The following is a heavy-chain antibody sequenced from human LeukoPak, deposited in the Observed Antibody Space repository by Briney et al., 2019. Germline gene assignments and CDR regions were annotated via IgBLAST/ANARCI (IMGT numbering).Heavy chain of an antibody. CDR2: ISSSSSTI. V-gene: IGHV3-48*04. J-gene: IGHJ3*02. CDR1: GFTFSSYS. D-gene: IGHD3-22*01. CDR3: ARYPEYYYDSSGNDAFDI. Sequence: PGGSLRLSCAASGFTFSSYSMNWVRQAPGKGLEWVSYISSSSSTIYYADSVKGRFTISRDNAKNSLYLQMNSLRAEDTAVYYCARYPEYYYDSSGNDAFDIWGQGTMVTVSS.